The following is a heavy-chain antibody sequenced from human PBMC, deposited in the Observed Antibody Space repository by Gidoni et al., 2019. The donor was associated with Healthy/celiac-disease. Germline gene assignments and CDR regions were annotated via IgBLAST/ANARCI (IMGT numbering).Heavy chain of an antibody. CDR3: ARDRGGKGIAAANRFDP. J-gene: IGHJ5*02. V-gene: IGHV3-48*02. D-gene: IGHD6-13*01. Sequence: EVQLVESGGGLVQPGGSLRLSCAASGFTFSSYSMNWVRQAPGKGLEWVSYISSSSSTIYYADSVKGRFTISRDNAKNSLYLQMNSLRDEDTAVYYCARDRGGKGIAAANRFDPWGQGTLVTVSS. CDR2: ISSSSSTI. CDR1: GFTFSSYS.